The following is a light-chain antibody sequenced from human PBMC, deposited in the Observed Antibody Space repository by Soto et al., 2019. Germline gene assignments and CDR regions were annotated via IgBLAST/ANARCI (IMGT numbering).Light chain of an antibody. CDR3: QQRSKWPVT. CDR1: QSVSEF. Sequence: EVVLTQSPATLSLSPGERATLSCRASQSVSEFLAWYQQKPGQAPRLLIYDASNRATGIPARFSGSGSGTDFTPTISSLEAEDFALYYCQQRSKWPVTFGGGTKVEIK. V-gene: IGKV3-11*01. CDR2: DAS. J-gene: IGKJ4*01.